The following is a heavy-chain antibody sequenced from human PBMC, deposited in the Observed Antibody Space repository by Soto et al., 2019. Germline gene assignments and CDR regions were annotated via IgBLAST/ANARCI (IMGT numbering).Heavy chain of an antibody. CDR1: GYTFTSYD. Sequence: AAVKVSCKASGYTFTSYDINWVRQATGQGLEWMGWMNPNSGNTGYAQKFQGRVTMTRNTSISTAYMELSSLRSEDTAVYYCARVRYSGYDYPDYYYGMDVWGQGTTV. D-gene: IGHD5-12*01. V-gene: IGHV1-8*01. CDR2: MNPNSGNT. CDR3: ARVRYSGYDYPDYYYGMDV. J-gene: IGHJ6*02.